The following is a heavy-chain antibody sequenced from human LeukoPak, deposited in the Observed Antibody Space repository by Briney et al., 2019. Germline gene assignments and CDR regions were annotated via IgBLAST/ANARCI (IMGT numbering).Heavy chain of an antibody. CDR3: VGSSNPAY. Sequence: PGGSLRLSCAACVFTVSSNYMSWVRQAPETGLEWVSVIYSVGSTYYADSVKGRFTISRNNTKNTLYLQMNSLRAEDTAVYYCVGSSNPAYWGEGALVTVSS. J-gene: IGHJ4*02. D-gene: IGHD6-6*01. V-gene: IGHV3-66*02. CDR1: VFTVSSNY. CDR2: IYSVGST.